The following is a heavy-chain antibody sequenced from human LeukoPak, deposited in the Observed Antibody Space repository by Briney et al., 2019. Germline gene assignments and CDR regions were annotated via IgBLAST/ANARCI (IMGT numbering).Heavy chain of an antibody. CDR1: GYRFAGYG. CDR3: ARYYDRSGYNRGWLDP. V-gene: IGHV5-51*01. CDR2: IYDGDSGT. Sequence: GESLKISCKASGYRFAGYGVAWVRQMAGKGLELMGIIYDGDSGTRYSPSFQGQVTISADKSITTAYLQWSSLKASDTAMYYCARYYDRSGYNRGWLDPWGQGTLVTVSS. D-gene: IGHD3-22*01. J-gene: IGHJ5*02.